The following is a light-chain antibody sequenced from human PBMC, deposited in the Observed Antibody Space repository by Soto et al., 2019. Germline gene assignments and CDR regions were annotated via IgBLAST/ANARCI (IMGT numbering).Light chain of an antibody. J-gene: IGLJ1*01. CDR2: EVT. CDR1: SSDIGDYNY. CDR3: SSYAGSSNV. V-gene: IGLV2-14*01. Sequence: QSVLTQPASVSGSPGQSITISCTGASSDIGDYNYVSWYQQHPGKAPKLMISEVTNRPSGVSSRFSGSKSGNTASLTISGLQTDDEADYYCSSYAGSSNVFGTGTKVTVL.